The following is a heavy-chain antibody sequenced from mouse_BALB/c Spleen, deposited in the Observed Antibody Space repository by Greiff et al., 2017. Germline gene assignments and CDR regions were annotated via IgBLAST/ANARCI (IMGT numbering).Heavy chain of an antibody. D-gene: IGHD1-2*01. V-gene: IGHV1-69*01. CDR3: ARGGYDYAMDY. Sequence: QVHVKQPGAELVMPGASVKMSCKASGYTFTDYWMHWVKQRPGQGLEWIGAIDTSDSYTSYNQKFKGKATLTVDESSSTAYMQLSSLTSEDSAVYYCARGGYDYAMDYWGQGTSVTVSS. CDR1: GYTFTDYW. CDR2: IDTSDSYT. J-gene: IGHJ4*01.